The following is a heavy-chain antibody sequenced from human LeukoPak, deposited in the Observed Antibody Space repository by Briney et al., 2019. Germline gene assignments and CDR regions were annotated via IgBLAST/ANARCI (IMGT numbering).Heavy chain of an antibody. CDR1: GFTFSSYW. CDR3: ARDKLVGATHFDY. CDR2: IKQDGSEK. V-gene: IGHV3-7*03. J-gene: IGHJ4*02. D-gene: IGHD1-26*01. Sequence: GGSLILSCAASGFTFSSYWMSWVRQAPGKGLEWVANIKQDGSEKYYVDSVKGRFTISRDNAKNSLYLQMNSLRAEDTAVYYCARDKLVGATHFDYWGQGTLVTVSS.